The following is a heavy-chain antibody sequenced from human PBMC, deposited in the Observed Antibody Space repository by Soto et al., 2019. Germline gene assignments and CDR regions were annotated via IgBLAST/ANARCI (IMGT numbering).Heavy chain of an antibody. CDR2: MNPNSGNT. CDR1: GYTFTSYD. CDR3: ARGAYYDYIWGSYRFNXFDP. J-gene: IGHJ5*02. V-gene: IGHV1-8*01. D-gene: IGHD3-16*02. Sequence: ASVKVSCKASGYTFTSYDINWVRQATGQGLEWMGWMNPNSGNTGYAQKFQGRVTMTRNTSISTAYMELSSLRSEDTAVYYCARGAYYDYIWGSYRFNXFDPWGQGTLVTVSS.